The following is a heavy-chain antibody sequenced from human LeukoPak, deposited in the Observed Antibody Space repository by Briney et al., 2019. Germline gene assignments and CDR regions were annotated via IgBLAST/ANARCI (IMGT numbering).Heavy chain of an antibody. D-gene: IGHD1-1*01. V-gene: IGHV1-2*02. Sequence: ASVKVSCKASGYTFTGYYMHWVRQAPGQGLEWMGWINPNSGGTNYAQKFQGRVAMTRDTSISTAYMELSRLRSDDTAEYYCARDYGSQHPFDYWGQGTLVTVSS. J-gene: IGHJ4*02. CDR3: ARDYGSQHPFDY. CDR1: GYTFTGYY. CDR2: INPNSGGT.